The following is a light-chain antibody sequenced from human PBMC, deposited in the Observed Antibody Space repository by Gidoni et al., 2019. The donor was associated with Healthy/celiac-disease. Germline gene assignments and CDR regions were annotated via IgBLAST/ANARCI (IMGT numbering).Light chain of an antibody. Sequence: EIVLTQSPGTLSLSPGERATLSCRASQSVSSSYLAWYQQKPGQAPRLLIYGASSRATGIPDRFSGSGSGTDFTLTISRLEPEDFAVYYAQQYGVTFGGGTKVEIK. V-gene: IGKV3-20*01. CDR1: QSVSSSY. J-gene: IGKJ4*01. CDR3: QQYGVT. CDR2: GAS.